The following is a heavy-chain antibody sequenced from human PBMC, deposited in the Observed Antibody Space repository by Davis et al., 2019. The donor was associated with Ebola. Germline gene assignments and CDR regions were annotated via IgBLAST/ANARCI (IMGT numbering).Heavy chain of an antibody. V-gene: IGHV4-34*01. CDR1: GGSFSGYY. J-gene: IGHJ5*02. Sequence: MPGGSLRLSCAVYGGSFSGYYWSWIRQPPGKGLEWIGEINHSGSTNYNPSLKSRATISVDTSKNQFSLKLSSVTAADTAVYYCARVRSYTWFDPWGQGTLVTVSS. D-gene: IGHD1-26*01. CDR2: INHSGST. CDR3: ARVRSYTWFDP.